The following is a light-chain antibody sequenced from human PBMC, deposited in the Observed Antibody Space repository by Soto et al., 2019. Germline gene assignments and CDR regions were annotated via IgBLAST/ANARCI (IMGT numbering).Light chain of an antibody. CDR2: GAS. J-gene: IGKJ1*01. CDR3: QQYNNWPPVT. V-gene: IGKV3-15*01. Sequence: EIVMTQSPATLSVSPGERATLTCRASQSVSSNLAWYQQKPGQAPRLLIYGASTRATGIPARFSGSGSGTEFTLTISSLQSEDFAVYYCQQYNNWPPVTFGQGTKVEIK. CDR1: QSVSSN.